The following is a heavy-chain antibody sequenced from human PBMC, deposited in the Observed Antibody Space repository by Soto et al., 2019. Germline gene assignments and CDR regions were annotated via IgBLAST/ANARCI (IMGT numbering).Heavy chain of an antibody. J-gene: IGHJ3*02. CDR1: GGSISSGDYY. Sequence: QVQLQESGPGLVKPSQTLSLTCTVSGGSISSGDYYWSWIRQPPGKGLEWIGYIYYSGSTYYNPSVKRRVTIAVETSKNQFSRKLSSVTAADTDVYYCARDSVVVPAAMHGSFDIWGHGTMVTVSS. CDR3: ARDSVVVPAAMHGSFDI. D-gene: IGHD2-2*01. CDR2: IYYSGST. V-gene: IGHV4-30-4*01.